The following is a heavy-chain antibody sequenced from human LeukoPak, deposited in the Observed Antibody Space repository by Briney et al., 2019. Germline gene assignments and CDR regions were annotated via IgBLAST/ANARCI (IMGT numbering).Heavy chain of an antibody. J-gene: IGHJ3*02. CDR3: IKVIMFAFDI. CDR1: GFTFSSYG. V-gene: IGHV3-23*01. D-gene: IGHD3-10*02. CDR2: VSGSGGTT. Sequence: GGSLRLSCAASGFTFSSYGMGWVRQVPGKGLEWVSAVSGSGGTTHYADSVKGRFTISRDNSKNTMYLQMNSLRAEDTAVYFCIKVIMFAFDIWGQGTMVTVSS.